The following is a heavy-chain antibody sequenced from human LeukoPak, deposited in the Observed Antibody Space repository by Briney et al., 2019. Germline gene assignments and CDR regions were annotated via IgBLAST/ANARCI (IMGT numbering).Heavy chain of an antibody. CDR1: GGSISSSSYY. D-gene: IGHD3-10*01. CDR3: ARYWTIGGYFDY. CDR2: IYYSGST. Sequence: SETLSLTCTVSGGSISSSSYYWGWIRQPPGKGLEWIGSIYYSGSTYYNPSLKSRVTISVDTSKNQFSLKLSSVTAADTAVYYCARYWTIGGYFDYWGQGTLVTVSS. V-gene: IGHV4-39*07. J-gene: IGHJ4*02.